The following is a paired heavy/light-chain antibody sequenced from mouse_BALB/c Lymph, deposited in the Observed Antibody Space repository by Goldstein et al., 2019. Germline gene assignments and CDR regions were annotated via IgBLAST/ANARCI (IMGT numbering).Heavy chain of an antibody. J-gene: IGHJ3*01. Sequence: DVQLQESGPGLVKPSQSLSLTCTVTGYSITSDYAWNWIRQFPGNKLEWMGYISYSGSTSYNPSLKSRISITRDTSKNQFFLQLNSVTTEDTATYYCARSLPFAYWGQGTLVTVSA. D-gene: IGHD1-2*01. CDR2: ISYSGST. V-gene: IGHV3-2*02. CDR3: ARSLPFAY. CDR1: GYSITSDYA.
Light chain of an antibody. J-gene: IGKJ1*01. Sequence: DIVMSQSPSSLAVSAGEKVTMSCKSSQSLLNSRTRKNYLAWYQQKPGQSPKLLIYWASTRESGVPDRFTGSGSGTDFTLTISSVQAEDLAVYYCKQSYNLPWTFGGGTKLEIK. CDR3: KQSYNLPWT. CDR1: QSLLNSRTRKNY. V-gene: IGKV8-21*01. CDR2: WAS.